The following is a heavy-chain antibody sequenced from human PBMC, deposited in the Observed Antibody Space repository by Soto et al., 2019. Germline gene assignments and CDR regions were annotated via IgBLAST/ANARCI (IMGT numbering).Heavy chain of an antibody. CDR3: ARFVRSCSGTTCYTRADV. CDR2: IYSSGST. Sequence: SETLSLTCTVSGGSVSSDTHYWSWIRQPPGKRLEWIGFIYSSGSTNYNPSLKSRVTMSVDTSKNQFSLKLRSVIAADTAVYHCARFVRSCSGTTCYTRADVWGQGTTVTVSS. D-gene: IGHD2-2*02. V-gene: IGHV4-61*01. CDR1: GGSVSSDTHY. J-gene: IGHJ6*02.